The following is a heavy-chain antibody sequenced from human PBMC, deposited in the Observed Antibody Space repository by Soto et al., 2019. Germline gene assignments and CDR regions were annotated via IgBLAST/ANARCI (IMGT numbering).Heavy chain of an antibody. CDR3: ARAASGRFYFDY. CDR2: IKFDASTV. J-gene: IGHJ4*02. D-gene: IGHD3-10*01. CDR1: GFTFSSYW. Sequence: EVQLVESGGGLVQPGGSLRLSCEASGFTFSSYWMHWVRQAPGKGLVWISRIKFDASTVNYAGSVKGRFTISRDNAKNRVYLQLNSLSAEYTALYYCARAASGRFYFDYWGQAAVVSGSS. V-gene: IGHV3-74*01.